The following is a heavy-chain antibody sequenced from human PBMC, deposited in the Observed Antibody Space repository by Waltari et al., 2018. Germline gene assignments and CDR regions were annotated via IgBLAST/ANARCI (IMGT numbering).Heavy chain of an antibody. Sequence: EVQFVQSGAELNKPGESLKISCRASGYNFTNYLIGWVRQMPGKGLEWLGTVHPGDSDVRYSPSFQGHITLSADKSVSTAYLQLNNLRASDSAIYYCASPDYWGQGTLVTVSS. CDR1: GYNFTNYL. CDR3: ASPDY. V-gene: IGHV5-51*01. CDR2: VHPGDSDV. J-gene: IGHJ4*02.